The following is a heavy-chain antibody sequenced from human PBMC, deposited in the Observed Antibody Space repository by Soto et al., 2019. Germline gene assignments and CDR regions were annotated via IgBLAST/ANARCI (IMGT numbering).Heavy chain of an antibody. CDR1: GFTFRTYW. CDR3: ARDGTTSWYSYDYHGMVV. V-gene: IGHV3-7*05. D-gene: IGHD5-18*01. J-gene: IGHJ6*02. CDR2: INLDGSEK. Sequence: EVQLVESGGGLVQPGGSLRLSCAASGFTFRTYWLSWVRQVPGKGLEWVANINLDGSEKNYVDSVKGRFTISRDNARNSLYLQMSSLRAEETALYYCARDGTTSWYSYDYHGMVVWGQGTTVTVSS.